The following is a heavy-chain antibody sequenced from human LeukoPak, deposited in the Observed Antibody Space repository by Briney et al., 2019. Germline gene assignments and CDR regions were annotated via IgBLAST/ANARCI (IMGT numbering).Heavy chain of an antibody. CDR2: ISYDGSNK. Sequence: GGSLRLSCAASGSTFSSYGMHWVRQAPGKGLEWVSVISYDGSNKYYADSVKGRFTISRDNFKNTLYLQMNSLRAEDTAVYYCAKLPWDYGDYAYDAFDIWGQGTMVTVSS. D-gene: IGHD4-17*01. CDR3: AKLPWDYGDYAYDAFDI. CDR1: GSTFSSYG. J-gene: IGHJ3*02. V-gene: IGHV3-30*18.